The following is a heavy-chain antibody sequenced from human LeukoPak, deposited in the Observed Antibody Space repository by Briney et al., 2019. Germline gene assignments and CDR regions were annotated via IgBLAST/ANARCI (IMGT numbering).Heavy chain of an antibody. CDR1: GGFIASGTYY. J-gene: IGHJ3*02. D-gene: IGHD2-2*01. CDR3: ARQPQYCSSTSCYAGGDAFDI. Sequence: SQTLSLTCTVSGGFIASGTYYWSWIRQPAGKGLEWIGRIYTSTSTDYNPSLKSRVTISIDTSRSQFSLKLSSVTAADTAVYYCARQPQYCSSTSCYAGGDAFDIWGQGTMVTVSS. CDR2: IYTSTST. V-gene: IGHV4-61*02.